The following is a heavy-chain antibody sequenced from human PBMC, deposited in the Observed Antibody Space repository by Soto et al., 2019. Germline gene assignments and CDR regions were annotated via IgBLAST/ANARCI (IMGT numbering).Heavy chain of an antibody. CDR1: GFTFSSYG. CDR3: AKDITMVRGVPPP. J-gene: IGHJ5*02. D-gene: IGHD3-10*01. CDR2: ISYDGSNK. Sequence: PGGSLRLSCAASGFTFSSYGMHWVRQAPGKGLEWVAVISYDGSNKYYADSVKGRFTISRDNSKNTLYLQMNSLRAEDTAVYYCAKDITMVRGVPPPWGQGTLVTVSS. V-gene: IGHV3-30*18.